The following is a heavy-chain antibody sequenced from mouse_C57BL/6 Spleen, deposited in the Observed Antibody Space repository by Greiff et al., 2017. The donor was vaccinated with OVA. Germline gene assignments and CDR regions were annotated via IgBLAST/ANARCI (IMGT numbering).Heavy chain of an antibody. Sequence: EVKLMESGGGLVKPGGSLKLSCAASGFTFSSYTMSWVRQTPEKRLEWVATISGGGGNTYYPDSVKGRFTISRDNAKNTLYLQMSSLRSEDTALYYCARQIYYYGSSYWYFDVWGTGTTVTVSS. D-gene: IGHD1-1*01. CDR3: ARQIYYYGSSYWYFDV. J-gene: IGHJ1*03. V-gene: IGHV5-9*01. CDR2: ISGGGGNT. CDR1: GFTFSSYT.